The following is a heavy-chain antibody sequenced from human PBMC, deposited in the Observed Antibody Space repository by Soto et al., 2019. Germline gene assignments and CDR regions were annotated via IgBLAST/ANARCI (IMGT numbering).Heavy chain of an antibody. CDR2: IWYDGSDK. J-gene: IGHJ4*02. V-gene: IGHV3-33*01. Sequence: GGSLRLSCAASGFTFSSYGMRWVRQAPGKGLEWVAVIWYDGSDKYYVDSVKGRFTISRDNSKHTLYLQMNSLRAEDAAVYYCARDRGYRTSYFDYWGQGTLVTVSS. CDR1: GFTFSSYG. CDR3: ARDRGYRTSYFDY. D-gene: IGHD5-12*01.